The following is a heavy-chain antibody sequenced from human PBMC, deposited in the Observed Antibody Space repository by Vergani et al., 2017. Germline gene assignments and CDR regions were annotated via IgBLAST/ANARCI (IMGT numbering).Heavy chain of an antibody. J-gene: IGHJ1*01. D-gene: IGHD5/OR15-5a*01. CDR1: GFTSSYYG. V-gene: IGHV3-30*03. Sequence: QVHLVESGGGVVQPGRSLRLSCVVSGFTSSYYGMHWVRQAPGKGLEWVAVISYDGTQKYYADSVKGRFTISRDNSKSTLYLQMNSLRTEDTAVYYCATKKCRTPRCQRGYFREWDQGTLVTVSS. CDR2: ISYDGTQK. CDR3: ATKKCRTPRCQRGYFRE.